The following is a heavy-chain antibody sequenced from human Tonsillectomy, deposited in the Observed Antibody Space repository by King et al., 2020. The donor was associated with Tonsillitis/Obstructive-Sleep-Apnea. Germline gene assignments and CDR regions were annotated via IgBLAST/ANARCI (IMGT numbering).Heavy chain of an antibody. CDR3: AREGAVMNGFDI. V-gene: IGHV4-59*01. CDR2: IYYSGGT. Sequence: VQLQESGPGLVKPSETLSLTCTVSGGSISGYYWSWLRQPSGKGLEWIAYIYYSGGTKYNPSLKSRVTISVDTSKNQFSLNLSSVTAADTAVYYCAREGAVMNGFDIWGQGTMVTVSS. D-gene: IGHD2-8*01. CDR1: GGSISGYY. J-gene: IGHJ3*02.